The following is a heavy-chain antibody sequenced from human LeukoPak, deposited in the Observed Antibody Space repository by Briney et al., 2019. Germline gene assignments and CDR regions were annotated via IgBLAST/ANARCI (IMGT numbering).Heavy chain of an antibody. D-gene: IGHD2-21*02. Sequence: GGSLRLSCVAPALIFSNYGMHWVRQAPGKGLDWVSFIRYDGNEKQYADSMRGRVTISRDNSKGTLFLQMTSLRPEDTAVYYCAKAYGCRLLKGDHQNMDVWGKGTTVIVSS. CDR1: ALIFSNYG. CDR2: IRYDGNEK. J-gene: IGHJ6*04. CDR3: AKAYGCRLLKGDHQNMDV. V-gene: IGHV3-30*02.